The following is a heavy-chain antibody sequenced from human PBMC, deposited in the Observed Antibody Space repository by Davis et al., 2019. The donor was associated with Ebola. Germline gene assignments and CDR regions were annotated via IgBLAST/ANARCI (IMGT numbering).Heavy chain of an antibody. CDR3: AKSLVVAATR. Sequence: MPSETLSLTCAVYGGSFSGYYWSWIRQPPGKGLEWIGEINHSGSTNYNPSLKSRVTISVDTSKNHFSLKLSSVTAADTAVYYCAKSLVVAATRWGQGTLVTVSS. J-gene: IGHJ4*02. CDR2: INHSGST. V-gene: IGHV4-34*01. D-gene: IGHD2-15*01. CDR1: GGSFSGYY.